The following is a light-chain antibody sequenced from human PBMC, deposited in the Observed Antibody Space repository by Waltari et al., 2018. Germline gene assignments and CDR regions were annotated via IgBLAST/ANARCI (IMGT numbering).Light chain of an antibody. V-gene: IGKV4-1*01. CDR3: QQYYSIPYT. Sequence: DIVMTQSPDSLAVSLGERATINCKSSQSVLYSSNNKNYLDWYKQKPGQPPKLLMYWASTRESGVPDRFSGSGSGTDFTLTISSLQAEDVAVYYCQQYYSIPYTFGQGTKLEIK. CDR1: QSVLYSSNNKNY. J-gene: IGKJ2*01. CDR2: WAS.